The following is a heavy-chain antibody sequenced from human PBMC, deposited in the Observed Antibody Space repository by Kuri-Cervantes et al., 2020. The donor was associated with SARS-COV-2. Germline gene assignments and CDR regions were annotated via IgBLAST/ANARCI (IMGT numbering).Heavy chain of an antibody. CDR1: GGSISSGSYY. J-gene: IGHJ4*02. V-gene: IGHV4-30-2*01. Sequence: SETLSLTCTVSGGSISSGSYYWGWIRQPPGKGLEWIGYIYHSGSTYYNPSLKSRVTISVDRSKNQFSLKLSSVTAADTAVYYCAREKGDCSSTSCSDISFDYWGRGTLVTVSS. D-gene: IGHD2-2*01. CDR2: IYHSGST. CDR3: AREKGDCSSTSCSDISFDY.